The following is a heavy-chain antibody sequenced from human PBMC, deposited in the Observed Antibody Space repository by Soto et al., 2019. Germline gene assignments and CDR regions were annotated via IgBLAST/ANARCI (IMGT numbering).Heavy chain of an antibody. Sequence: GGSLRLSCAASGFTFGAYSMNWVRQAPGKGLEWISYISSLSSPRYYAESVEGRFIISRNNAKNSLYLQMNSLRDEDMAVYFCVREDILGARSFDYWGQGTRVTVSS. CDR3: VREDILGARSFDY. J-gene: IGHJ4*02. CDR2: ISSLSSPR. D-gene: IGHD1-26*01. CDR1: GFTFGAYS. V-gene: IGHV3-48*02.